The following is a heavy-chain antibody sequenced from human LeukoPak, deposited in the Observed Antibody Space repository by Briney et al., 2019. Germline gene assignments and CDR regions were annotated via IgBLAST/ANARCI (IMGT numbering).Heavy chain of an antibody. J-gene: IGHJ3*02. Sequence: PGGSLRLSCAASGFTVSSNYMSWVRQAPGKGLERVSVIYSGGSTYYADSVKGRFTISRDNSKNTLYLQMNSLRAEDTAVYYCARDRRYFDWLPERYDAFDIWGQGTMVTVSS. CDR1: GFTVSSNY. CDR2: IYSGGST. D-gene: IGHD3-9*01. V-gene: IGHV3-53*01. CDR3: ARDRRYFDWLPERYDAFDI.